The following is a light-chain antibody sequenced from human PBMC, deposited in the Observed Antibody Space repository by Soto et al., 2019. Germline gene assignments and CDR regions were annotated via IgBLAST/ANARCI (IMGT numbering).Light chain of an antibody. J-gene: IGLJ1*01. CDR3: SSYTSSSTLLYV. CDR2: EVT. CDR1: SSEVAGYNC. Sequence: QSALTQPASVSGSPGQSITISCTGTSSEVAGYNCVSGYQQHPGKAPKLMIYEVTYLPSGVSNRFSGSKSGNTASLTISGLQAEYEADYYCSSYTSSSTLLYVFGNGTKLTVL. V-gene: IGLV2-14*01.